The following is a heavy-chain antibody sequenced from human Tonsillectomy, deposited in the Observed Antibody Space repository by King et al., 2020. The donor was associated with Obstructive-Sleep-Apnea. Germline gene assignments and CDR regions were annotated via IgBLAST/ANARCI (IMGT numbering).Heavy chain of an antibody. V-gene: IGHV3-30*04. CDR2: ISYDGSYK. CDR1: GFTFSSYS. CDR3: ARGTGDYQSYYYGMDV. J-gene: IGHJ6*02. Sequence: VQLVESGGGVVQPGRSLRLSCAASGFTFSSYSMHWVRQAPGKGLEWVALISYDGSYKYYADSVKGRFTISRDNSKNTLYLQMNSLRAEDTAVYYCARGTGDYQSYYYGMDVWGQGTTVTVSS. D-gene: IGHD4-17*01.